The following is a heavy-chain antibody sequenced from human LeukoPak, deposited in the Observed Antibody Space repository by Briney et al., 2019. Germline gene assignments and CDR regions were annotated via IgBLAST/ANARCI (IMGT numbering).Heavy chain of an antibody. CDR2: ISYDGSNK. V-gene: IGHV3-30-3*01. CDR1: GFTFSSYA. CDR3: ARDLFSPFVTTSLGSAFDI. J-gene: IGHJ3*02. D-gene: IGHD4-17*01. Sequence: GGSLRLSCAASGFTFSSYAMYWVRQDPGKGLVWVAVISYDGSNKYYAESVKGRFTISRDNSKNTLYPQMNSLRAEDTAVYYCARDLFSPFVTTSLGSAFDIWGQGTMVTVSS.